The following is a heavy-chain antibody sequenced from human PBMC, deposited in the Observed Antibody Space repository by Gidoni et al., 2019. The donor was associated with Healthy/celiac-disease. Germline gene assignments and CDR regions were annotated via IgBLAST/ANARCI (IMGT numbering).Heavy chain of an antibody. V-gene: IGHV4-59*01. CDR1: GGSISSYY. Sequence: QVQLQESGPGLVKPSETLSLTGTVSGGSISSYYWSWIRQPPGKGLEWIGYIYYSGSTNYNPSLKSRVTISVDTSKNQFSLKLSSVTAADTAVYYCARMPYYYDSSGTEQTFDYWGQGTLVTVSS. D-gene: IGHD3-22*01. CDR3: ARMPYYYDSSGTEQTFDY. CDR2: IYYSGST. J-gene: IGHJ4*02.